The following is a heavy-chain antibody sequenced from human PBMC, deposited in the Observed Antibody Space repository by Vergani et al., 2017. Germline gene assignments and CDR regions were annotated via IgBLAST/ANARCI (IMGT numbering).Heavy chain of an antibody. CDR2: ISSSSSYI. Sequence: EVQLVESGGGLVKPGGSLRLSCAASGFTFSSYSMNWVRQAPGKGLEWVSSISSSSSYIYYADSVKGRFTISRDNSKNTLYLQMNSLRAEDTAVYYCARDPDNWNDRPEHMDVWGKGTTVTVSS. CDR3: ARDPDNWNDRPEHMDV. V-gene: IGHV3-21*04. J-gene: IGHJ6*03. D-gene: IGHD1-20*01. CDR1: GFTFSSYS.